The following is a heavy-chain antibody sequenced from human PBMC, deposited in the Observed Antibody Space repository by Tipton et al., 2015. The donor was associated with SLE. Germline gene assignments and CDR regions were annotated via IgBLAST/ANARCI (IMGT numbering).Heavy chain of an antibody. CDR2: IYSGGTT. CDR3: ARAVGEESNPYYYYSYYMDV. Sequence: SLRLSCAASGFTVSSNYMSWVRQAPGKGLEWVSVIYSGGTTYYADSVKGRFTISRDNSKNTLYLQMNSLRPEDTAVYYCARAVGEESNPYYYYSYYMDVWGKGTTVTVSS. D-gene: IGHD4-11*01. CDR1: GFTVSSNY. J-gene: IGHJ6*03. V-gene: IGHV3-53*05.